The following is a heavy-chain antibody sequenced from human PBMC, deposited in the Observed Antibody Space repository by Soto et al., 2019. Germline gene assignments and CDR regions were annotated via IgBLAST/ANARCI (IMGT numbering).Heavy chain of an antibody. V-gene: IGHV1-2*04. J-gene: IGHJ3*02. D-gene: IGHD3-22*01. Sequence: ASVKVSCKASGYTFTGYYMHWVRQAPGQGLEWMGWINPNSGGTNYAQKFQGWVTMTRDTSISTAYMELSRLRSDDTAVYYCATYDSSDYYAFDIWGQGTMVTVSS. CDR2: INPNSGGT. CDR1: GYTFTGYY. CDR3: ATYDSSDYYAFDI.